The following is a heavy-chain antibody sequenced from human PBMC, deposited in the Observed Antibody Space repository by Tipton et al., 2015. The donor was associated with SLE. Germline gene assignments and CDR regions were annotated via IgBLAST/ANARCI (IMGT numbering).Heavy chain of an antibody. CDR1: GFMFSSYA. J-gene: IGHJ4*02. CDR3: VASITVALDY. Sequence: SLRLSCAASGFMFSSYAMSWVRQAPGKGLEWVSVVYSAGSTSYVDSVKGRFTISRDTSTNTVFLQMNSLRADDTAVYYCVASITVALDYWGQGTLVSVSS. D-gene: IGHD4-23*01. V-gene: IGHV3-23*03. CDR2: VYSAGST.